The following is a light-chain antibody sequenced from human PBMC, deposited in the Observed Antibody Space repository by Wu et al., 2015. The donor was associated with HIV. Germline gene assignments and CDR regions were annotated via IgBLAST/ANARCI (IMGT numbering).Light chain of an antibody. J-gene: IGKJ1*01. CDR1: QSISSY. Sequence: DIQMTQSPSTLSASVGDRVTITCRASQSISSYLAWYQQKPGKAPKLLINQATTLESGVPSRFSGSGSGTDFTLTISSLQPEDFATYYCQQSYKTPWTFGQGTKVEVK. V-gene: IGKV1-5*03. CDR2: QAT. CDR3: QQSYKTPWT.